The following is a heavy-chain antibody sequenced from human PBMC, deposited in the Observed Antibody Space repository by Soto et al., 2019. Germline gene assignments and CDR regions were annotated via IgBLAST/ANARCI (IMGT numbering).Heavy chain of an antibody. V-gene: IGHV3-21*01. D-gene: IGHD1-26*01. Sequence: EVQLVESGGGLVKPGGSLRLSCAASGFPFSSYNMNWVRQAPGKGLEWVSSITSTSSNTYYADSLKGRFTISRDNAKKSLYLHMDSLRAEDTAVYFCSRPYSGSYSFDYWGQGTLVTVSS. CDR1: GFPFSSYN. CDR3: SRPYSGSYSFDY. CDR2: ITSTSSNT. J-gene: IGHJ4*02.